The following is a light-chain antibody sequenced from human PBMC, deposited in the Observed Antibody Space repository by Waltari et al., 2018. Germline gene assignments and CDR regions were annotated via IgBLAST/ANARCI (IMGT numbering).Light chain of an antibody. J-gene: IGKJ1*01. CDR3: QQYYSYPVT. CDR2: ASS. Sequence: AIRLTQSPSSIAASTGARVTITCRASQGVGSYLAWYQQKSGRAPKLLLYASSSLEAEVPSRFGGSGSVTDFTLTISCLQSEDFASYFCQQYYSYPVTFGQGTRV. CDR1: QGVGSY. V-gene: IGKV1-8*01.